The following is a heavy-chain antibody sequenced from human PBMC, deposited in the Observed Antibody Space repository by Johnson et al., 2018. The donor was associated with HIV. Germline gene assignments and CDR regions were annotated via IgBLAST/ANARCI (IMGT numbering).Heavy chain of an antibody. Sequence: QMLLVESGGGVVQPGESLRLSCAASGFTFANYGMHWVRQAPGMWLEWVAFIRYDGSNKYYAASVKGRFTISRDNSKNTLYLQMNSLRAEDTAVYYCARPGGDYSAFDIWGQGTMVTVSS. CDR3: ARPGGDYSAFDI. V-gene: IGHV3-30*02. CDR1: GFTFANYG. CDR2: IRYDGSNK. D-gene: IGHD4-17*01. J-gene: IGHJ3*02.